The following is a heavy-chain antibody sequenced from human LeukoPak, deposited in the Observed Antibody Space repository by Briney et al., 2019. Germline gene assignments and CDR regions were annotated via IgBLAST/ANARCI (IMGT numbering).Heavy chain of an antibody. CDR3: AREGSGWYYFDY. CDR2: INPNSGGT. V-gene: IGHV1-2*02. D-gene: IGHD6-19*01. J-gene: IGHJ4*02. Sequence: ASVKVSCKASGYTFTAYYMHWVRQVPGQGLEWMGSINPNSGGTNYAQKFQGRVTMTRDTSISTAYMELSRLRSDDTAVYYCAREGSGWYYFDYWGQGTLVTVSS. CDR1: GYTFTAYY.